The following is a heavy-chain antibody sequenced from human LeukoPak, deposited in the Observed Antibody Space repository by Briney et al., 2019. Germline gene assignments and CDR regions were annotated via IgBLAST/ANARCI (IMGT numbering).Heavy chain of an antibody. V-gene: IGHV3-43*02. CDR2: ISGDGGST. CDR3: AKDRAAYYYGSGSHYNHPPSYYGMDV. CDR1: GFTFDDYA. D-gene: IGHD3-10*01. J-gene: IGHJ6*02. Sequence: GGSLRLSCAASGFTFDDYAMHWVRQAPGKGLEWVSFISGDGGSTYYADSVKGRFTISRDNSKNSLYLQMNSLRTEDTAFYYCAKDRAAYYYGSGSHYNHPPSYYGMDVWGQGTTVTVSS.